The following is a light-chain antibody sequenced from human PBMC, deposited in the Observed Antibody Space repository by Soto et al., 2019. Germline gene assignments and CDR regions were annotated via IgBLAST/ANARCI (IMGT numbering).Light chain of an antibody. CDR3: LQDYNYPRT. CDR1: QDIRNE. Sequence: AIQMTQSPSSLSASVGDRVTITCRASQDIRNELGWYQQKPGKAPNLLIYAASSLHTGVPSRFSGSGSGTYFTLTISGLHPDYFATYYCLQDYNYPRTFGRGTKVEVK. CDR2: AAS. V-gene: IGKV1-6*02. J-gene: IGKJ1*01.